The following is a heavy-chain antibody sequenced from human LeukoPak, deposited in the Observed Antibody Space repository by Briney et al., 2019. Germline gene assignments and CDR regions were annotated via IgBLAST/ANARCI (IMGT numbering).Heavy chain of an antibody. J-gene: IGHJ6*02. CDR2: ISGDGSMT. Sequence: GGSLRLSCAASGFTFSTHWMYWVRQAPGRELVWVSRISGDGSMTSYADSVKGRFTISRDNAKDTLYLQMTSLRVEDTAVYSCASLLAPYHGSGGGGMDVWGQGTTVTVSS. CDR3: ASLLAPYHGSGGGGMDV. CDR1: GFTFSTHW. V-gene: IGHV3-74*01. D-gene: IGHD3-10*01.